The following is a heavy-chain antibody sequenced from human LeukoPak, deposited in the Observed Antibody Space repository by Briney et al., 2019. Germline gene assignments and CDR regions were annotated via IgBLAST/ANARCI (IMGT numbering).Heavy chain of an antibody. Sequence: GESLEISCKGSGYSFTSYWIGWVRQLPGKGLEWMGIIYPGDSDTRYSPSFQGQVTISADKSISTAYLQWSSLKASDTAMYYCARRQLRVTMVRGVTSWFDPWGQGTLVTVSS. CDR3: ARRQLRVTMVRGVTSWFDP. CDR2: IYPGDSDT. CDR1: GYSFTSYW. V-gene: IGHV5-51*01. J-gene: IGHJ5*02. D-gene: IGHD3-10*01.